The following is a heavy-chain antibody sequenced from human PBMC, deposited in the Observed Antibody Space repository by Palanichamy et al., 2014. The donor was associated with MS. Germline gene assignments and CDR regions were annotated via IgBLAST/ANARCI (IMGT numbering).Heavy chain of an antibody. V-gene: IGHV5-51*01. Sequence: VQLVQSGAEVKKPGESLKISCKGSGYSFTSYWIGWVRQMPGKGLEWMGIIYPGDSDTRYSPSFQGQVTIPADKSISTAYLQWSSLKASDTAMYYSARGYPYSSGLNAYYFDYWGQGTLVTVSS. CDR3: ARGYPYSSGLNAYYFDY. CDR2: IYPGDSDT. J-gene: IGHJ4*02. CDR1: GYSFTSYW. D-gene: IGHD6-19*01.